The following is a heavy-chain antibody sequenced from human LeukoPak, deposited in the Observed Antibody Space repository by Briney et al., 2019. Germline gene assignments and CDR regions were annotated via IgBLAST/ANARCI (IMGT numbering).Heavy chain of an antibody. CDR2: IWYDGSNK. CDR1: GFTFSSYE. D-gene: IGHD3-10*01. Sequence: PGGSLRLSCTASGFTFSSYEMNWVRQAPGKGLEWVAVIWYDGSNKYYADSVKGRFTISRDNSKNTLYPQMNSLRAEDTAVYYCARDWLSTLVRGVTPGFDPWGQGTLVTVSS. V-gene: IGHV3-33*08. J-gene: IGHJ5*02. CDR3: ARDWLSTLVRGVTPGFDP.